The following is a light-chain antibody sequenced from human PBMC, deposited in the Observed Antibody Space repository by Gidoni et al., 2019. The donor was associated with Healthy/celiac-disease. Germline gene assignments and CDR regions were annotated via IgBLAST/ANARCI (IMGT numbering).Light chain of an antibody. V-gene: IGKV1-39*01. CDR2: AAS. Sequence: DIQMTQSPSSLSASVGDRVTITCRASQSISSYLNWYQQKQGKAPKLLIYAASSLQSGVPSRFSGSGYGTDFTRTISSLQPEDFANYYCQQSYSTPRTFGQGTKVEIK. CDR3: QQSYSTPRT. J-gene: IGKJ1*01. CDR1: QSISSY.